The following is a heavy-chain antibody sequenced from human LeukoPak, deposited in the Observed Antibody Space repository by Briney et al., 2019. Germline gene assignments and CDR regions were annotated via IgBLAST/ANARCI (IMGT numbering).Heavy chain of an antibody. CDR1: GCTFSNYA. Sequence: PGGSLRLSCAVSGCTFSNYAMHWVRQAPGKGLEWVALISYDGRNKYYADSVKGRFTVSRDNAKSTLYLQMNSLRGEDTAVYYCARDPALYCPGGSCREYYFDYWGQGALVTVSS. D-gene: IGHD2-15*01. V-gene: IGHV3-30*04. J-gene: IGHJ4*02. CDR2: ISYDGRNK. CDR3: ARDPALYCPGGSCREYYFDY.